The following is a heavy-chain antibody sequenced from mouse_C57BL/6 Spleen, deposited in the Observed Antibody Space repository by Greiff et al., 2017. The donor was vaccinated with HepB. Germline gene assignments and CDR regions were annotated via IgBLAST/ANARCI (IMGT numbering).Heavy chain of an antibody. CDR3: ARYKGGYYPFYSMDY. J-gene: IGHJ4*01. V-gene: IGHV7-3*01. D-gene: IGHD2-3*01. CDR2: IRNKANGYTT. Sequence: EVQRVESGGGLVQPGGSLSLSCAASGFTFTDYYMSWVRQPPGKALEWLGFIRNKANGYTTEYSASVKGRFTISRDNSQSILYLQMNALRAEDSATYYCARYKGGYYPFYSMDYWGQGTSVTVSS. CDR1: GFTFTDYY.